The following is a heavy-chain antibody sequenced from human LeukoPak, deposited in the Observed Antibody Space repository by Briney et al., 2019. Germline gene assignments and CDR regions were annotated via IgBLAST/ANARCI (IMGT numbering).Heavy chain of an antibody. J-gene: IGHJ4*02. CDR2: LDPEDGET. CDR1: GHTLTDLS. V-gene: IGHV1-24*01. CDR3: ATGGIYSLLDY. D-gene: IGHD1-26*01. Sequence: ASVKVSCKVSGHTLTDLSTHWVRQTPGGGLAWMGGLDPEDGETIYAQKFQGRVTMTEDTSTDTAYMELSSLRSEDTAVYYCATGGIYSLLDYWGQGTLVTVSS.